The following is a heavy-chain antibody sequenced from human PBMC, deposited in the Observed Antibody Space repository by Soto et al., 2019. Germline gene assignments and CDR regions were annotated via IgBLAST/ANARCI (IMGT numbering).Heavy chain of an antibody. CDR1: GFTFSSYG. Sequence: QVQLVESGGGVVQPGRSLRLSCAASGFTFSSYGMHWVRQAPGKGLEWVAVIWYDGSNKYYADSVKGRFTISRDNSKNTLYLQMNSLRAEDTAVYYCARGISSAVPAAMGLDYWGQGTLVTVSS. CDR3: ARGISSAVPAAMGLDY. CDR2: IWYDGSNK. V-gene: IGHV3-33*01. J-gene: IGHJ4*02. D-gene: IGHD2-2*01.